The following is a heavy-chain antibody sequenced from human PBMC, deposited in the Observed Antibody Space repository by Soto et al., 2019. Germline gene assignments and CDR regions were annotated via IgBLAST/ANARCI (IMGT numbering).Heavy chain of an antibody. V-gene: IGHV3-30*18. CDR2: ISSDGSNK. D-gene: IGHD3-10*01. Sequence: QVQLVESGGGVVQPGRSLRLSCEASGFTFISYGMHWVRQAPGKGLEWVAVISSDGSNKYYAESVKGRFTISRDKSKNTLYLQMNSLRAEDTAVYYCAKVALWFGELSDIANFDYWGQGTLVTVSS. J-gene: IGHJ4*02. CDR3: AKVALWFGELSDIANFDY. CDR1: GFTFISYG.